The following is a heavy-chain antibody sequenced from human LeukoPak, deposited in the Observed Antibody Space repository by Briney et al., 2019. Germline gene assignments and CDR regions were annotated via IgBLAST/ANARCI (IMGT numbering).Heavy chain of an antibody. CDR3: ARGIDIVVVPAAMGWFDP. CDR2: INPNSGGT. Sequence: ASVKVSRKASGYTFTGYYMHWVRQAPGQGLEWMGRINPNSGGTNCAQKFQGRVTMTRVTSISTAYMELSRLRSDDTAVYYCARGIDIVVVPAAMGWFDPWGQGTLVTVSS. D-gene: IGHD2-2*01. J-gene: IGHJ5*02. CDR1: GYTFTGYY. V-gene: IGHV1-2*06.